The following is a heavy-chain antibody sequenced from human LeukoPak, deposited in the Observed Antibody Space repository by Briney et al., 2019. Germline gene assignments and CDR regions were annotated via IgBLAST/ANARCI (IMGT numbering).Heavy chain of an antibody. CDR1: GITFTDAW. J-gene: IGHJ4*02. CDR3: ARDQGTPASY. Sequence: PGGSLRLSCAASGITFTDAWMNWVRQAPGKGLEWVSSISSSSSYIYYADSVKGRFTISRDNSKNSLYLQMNSLRAEDTAVYYCARDQGTPASYWGQGTLVTVSS. CDR2: ISSSSSYI. D-gene: IGHD2-15*01. V-gene: IGHV3-21*01.